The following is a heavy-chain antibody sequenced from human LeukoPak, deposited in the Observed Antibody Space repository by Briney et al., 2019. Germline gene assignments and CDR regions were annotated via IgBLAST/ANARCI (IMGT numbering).Heavy chain of an antibody. J-gene: IGHJ4*02. V-gene: IGHV3-53*01. CDR2: IYSGGST. CDR1: GFTVSSNY. Sequence: PGGSLRLSCAASGFTVSSNYMSWVRQAPGKGLEWVSIIYSGGSTYYADSVKGRFTISRANSKNTLYLQLHRLRAEDTAMYYCARDPTDSSGNEGGDYWGQGTLVTVSS. D-gene: IGHD3-22*01. CDR3: ARDPTDSSGNEGGDY.